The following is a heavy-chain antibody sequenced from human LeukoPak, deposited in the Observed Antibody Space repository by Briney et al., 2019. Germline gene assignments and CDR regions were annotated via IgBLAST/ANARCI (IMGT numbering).Heavy chain of an antibody. CDR2: IYPGDSDT. CDR3: ARVEVSGENYSDY. Sequence: GESLNISCKGSGYSFTSYWIGLVRQMPGKGLEWMWIIYPGDSDTRYSPSFQGQVTISADKSISTAYLQWSSLKASDTAMYYCARVEVSGENYSDYWGQGTLVTVSS. CDR1: GYSFTSYW. D-gene: IGHD5/OR15-5a*01. V-gene: IGHV5-51*01. J-gene: IGHJ4*02.